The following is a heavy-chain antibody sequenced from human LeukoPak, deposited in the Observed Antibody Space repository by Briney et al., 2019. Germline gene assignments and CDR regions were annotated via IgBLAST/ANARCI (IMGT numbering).Heavy chain of an antibody. CDR2: IYYSGST. V-gene: IGHV4-61*08. J-gene: IGHJ4*02. Sequence: NPSETLSLTCTVSGGSISSGDYYWTWIRQHPGKGLEWIGYIYYSGSTNYNPSLKSRVTISVDTSKNQFSLKLSSVTAADTAVYYCARRHALRTGYYDYWGQGTLVTVSS. D-gene: IGHD3-9*01. CDR3: ARRHALRTGYYDY. CDR1: GGSISSGDYY.